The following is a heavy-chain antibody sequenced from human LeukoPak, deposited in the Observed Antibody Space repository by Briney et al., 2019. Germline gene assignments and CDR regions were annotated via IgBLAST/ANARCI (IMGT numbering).Heavy chain of an antibody. CDR1: GFTFSDYF. CDR2: ISGSGSNK. CDR3: ATSQSSVAGIVGD. V-gene: IGHV3-11*04. Sequence: GGSLRLSCAVSGFTFSDYFMTWIRQAPGKGLEWVSYISGSGSNKYYADSVEGRFTISRDNAKNSLYLQMNSLRVEDTAVYYCATSQSSVAGIVGDWGQGTLVTVSS. J-gene: IGHJ4*02. D-gene: IGHD6-19*01.